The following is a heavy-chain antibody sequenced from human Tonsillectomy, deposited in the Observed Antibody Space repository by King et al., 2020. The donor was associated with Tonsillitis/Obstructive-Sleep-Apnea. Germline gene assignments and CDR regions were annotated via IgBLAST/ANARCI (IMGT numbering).Heavy chain of an antibody. CDR2: LSSRGST. V-gene: IGHV4-61*01. CDR1: GGSVRRGSYY. J-gene: IGHJ6*04. CDR3: ARGSDYDILTGYYV. D-gene: IGHD3-9*01. Sequence: LPESGPGLVPPSATLSLPCPVSGGSVRRGSYYWSWLRPPPGKGLAWIGYLSSRGSTHSNPSLKSRVTLSVATSKNPFSLKLSSVTAAATAVYYCARGSDYDILTGYYVWGKGTTVTVSS.